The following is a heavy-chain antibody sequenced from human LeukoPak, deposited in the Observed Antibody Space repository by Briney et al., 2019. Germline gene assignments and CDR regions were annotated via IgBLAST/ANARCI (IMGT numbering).Heavy chain of an antibody. CDR2: INPTGGST. J-gene: IGHJ1*01. V-gene: IGHV1-46*01. CDR1: GYTFTSYY. CDR3: ARTSYYYDSSGYYYGNFQH. Sequence: ASVKVSCKASGYTFTSYYMHWVRQAPGQGLEWMGLINPTGGSTGYAQKFQGRVTMTRDMSTSTAYMELSSLRSEDTAVYYCARTSYYYDSSGYYYGNFQHWGQGTLVTVSS. D-gene: IGHD3-22*01.